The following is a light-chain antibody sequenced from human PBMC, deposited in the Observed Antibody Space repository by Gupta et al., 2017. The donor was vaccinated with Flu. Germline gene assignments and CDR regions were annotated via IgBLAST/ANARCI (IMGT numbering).Light chain of an antibody. CDR3: SSYGSTNTLV. V-gene: IGLV2-14*01. CDR1: SSDVGDYNY. J-gene: IGLJ2*01. CDR2: EVI. Sequence: QSALTQPPSVSGSPGQSITISCTGTSSDVGDYNYVSWYQHHPGKAPKLMIYEVINRPSGVSNRFSGSKSGNTASLTISGRKADDEADYYCSSYGSTNTLVFGGGTKLTVL.